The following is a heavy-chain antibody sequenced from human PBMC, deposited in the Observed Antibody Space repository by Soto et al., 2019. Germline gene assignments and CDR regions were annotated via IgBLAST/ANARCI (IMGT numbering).Heavy chain of an antibody. D-gene: IGHD1-26*01. J-gene: IGHJ2*01. V-gene: IGHV1-3*01. CDR1: GYTFTSYA. CDR3: ARGGSLYWYFDL. Sequence: QVQLVQSGAEVKKPGASVKVSCKASGYTFTSYAMHWVRQAPGQRLEWMGGINAGNGNTKYSQKFQGRVTITRDTSASTAYMEVSSLRSEDTAVYYCARGGSLYWYFDLWGRGTLFTVSS. CDR2: INAGNGNT.